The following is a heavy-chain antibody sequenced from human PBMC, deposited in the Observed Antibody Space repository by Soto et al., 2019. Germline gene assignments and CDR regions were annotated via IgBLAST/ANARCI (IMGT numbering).Heavy chain of an antibody. J-gene: IGHJ5*02. Sequence: PSETLSLTCAVYGGSFSGYYWSWIRQPPGKGLERIGEINHSGSTNYNPSLKSRVTISVDTSKNQFSLKLSSVTAADTAVYYCASVPIVVVVAATHGILFDPWGQGTLVTVSS. D-gene: IGHD2-15*01. V-gene: IGHV4-34*01. CDR1: GGSFSGYY. CDR3: ASVPIVVVVAATHGILFDP. CDR2: INHSGST.